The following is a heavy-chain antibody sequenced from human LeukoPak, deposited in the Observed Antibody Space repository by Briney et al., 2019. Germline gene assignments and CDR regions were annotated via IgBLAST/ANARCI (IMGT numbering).Heavy chain of an antibody. V-gene: IGHV4-39*01. CDR2: IYYSGST. D-gene: IGHD1-26*01. Sequence: SETLSLTCTVSGGSISSSTYYWGWIRQPPGKGLEWTGSIYYSGSTYYNPSLKSRVTISVDTSKNQFSLKLSSVTAADTAVYYCARHGRSGSYQYPEPGPNDYWGQGTLVTVSP. CDR3: ARHGRSGSYQYPEPGPNDY. J-gene: IGHJ4*02. CDR1: GGSISSSTYY.